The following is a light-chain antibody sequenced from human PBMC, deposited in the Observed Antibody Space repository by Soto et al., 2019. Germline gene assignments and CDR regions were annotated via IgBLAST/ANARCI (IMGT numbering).Light chain of an antibody. V-gene: IGLV2-14*03. J-gene: IGLJ1*01. CDR2: DVN. CDR1: SSDVGGYNF. Sequence: QSALTQPASVSGSPGQSITISCTGTSSDVGGYNFVSWYQQHPGKVPKLMIFDVNSRPSGVSDRFSGSKSGNTASLTISGLQDEDESDYSCSSYTSSSTHVFGSVTKLTVL. CDR3: SSYTSSSTHV.